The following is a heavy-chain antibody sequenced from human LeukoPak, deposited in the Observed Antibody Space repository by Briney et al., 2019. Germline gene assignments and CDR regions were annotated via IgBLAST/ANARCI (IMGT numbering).Heavy chain of an antibody. CDR3: AKALSAYYNTIKDY. D-gene: IGHD3-22*01. CDR1: GFTFSTYH. CDR2: ITNTGSIM. V-gene: IGHV3-48*01. Sequence: GGSLRLSCAASGFTFSTYHMNWVRQAPGKGLEWVSYITNTGSIMFYADSVKGRFTISRDNSKNTLYLQMNSLRAEDTALYYCAKALSAYYNTIKDYWGQGTLVTVSS. J-gene: IGHJ4*02.